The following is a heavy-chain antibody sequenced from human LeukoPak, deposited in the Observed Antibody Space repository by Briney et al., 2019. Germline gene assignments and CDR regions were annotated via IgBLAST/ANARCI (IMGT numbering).Heavy chain of an antibody. V-gene: IGHV4-34*01. D-gene: IGHD6-6*01. CDR3: ALGEQLGLW. CDR2: INHSGST. Sequence: SETLSLTCAVYGGSFSGYYWSWIRQPPGKGLEWIGEINHSGSTNYNPSLKSRVTISVDTSKNQFSLKLSSVTAADTAVYYCALGEQLGLWWGQGTLVTVSS. CDR1: GGSFSGYY. J-gene: IGHJ4*02.